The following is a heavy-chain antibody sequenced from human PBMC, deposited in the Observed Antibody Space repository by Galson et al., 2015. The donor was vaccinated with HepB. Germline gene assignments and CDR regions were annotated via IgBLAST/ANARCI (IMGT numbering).Heavy chain of an antibody. Sequence: QSGAEVKKPGESLRISCKASGYTFTSYGISWVRQAPGQGLEWMGWISAYNGNTNYAQKLQGRVTMTTDTSTSTAYMELRSLRSDDTAVYYCARDRPYYDFWSGNNWFDPWGQGTLVTVSS. J-gene: IGHJ5*02. D-gene: IGHD3-3*01. V-gene: IGHV1-18*01. CDR2: ISAYNGNT. CDR3: ARDRPYYDFWSGNNWFDP. CDR1: GYTFTSYG.